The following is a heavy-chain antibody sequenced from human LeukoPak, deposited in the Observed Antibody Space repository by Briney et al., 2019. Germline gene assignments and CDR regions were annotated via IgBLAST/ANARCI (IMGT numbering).Heavy chain of an antibody. Sequence: SGGSLRLSCVASGFPFSSYWMTWVRQAPGKGLEWVANIKQDGSKKSYVDSVKGRFTISRDNAKNSLYLQMNSLRAEDTAVYYCARVKGTNDFWSGYPIFYYYGMDVWGQGTTVTVSS. J-gene: IGHJ6*02. CDR2: IKQDGSKK. CDR3: ARVKGTNDFWSGYPIFYYYGMDV. CDR1: GFPFSSYW. V-gene: IGHV3-7*01. D-gene: IGHD3-3*01.